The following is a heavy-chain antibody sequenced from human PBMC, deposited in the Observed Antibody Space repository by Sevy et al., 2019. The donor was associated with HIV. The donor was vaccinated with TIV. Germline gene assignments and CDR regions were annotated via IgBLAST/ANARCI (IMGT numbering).Heavy chain of an antibody. CDR2: IKQDGSEK. Sequence: GGSLRLSCAASGFTFSRYWMSWVRQTPGKGLEWVANIKQDGSEKYYVDSVKGRFTISRDNAKNSLYLQMNSLRAEDTAVYYWARVRDYSSGYHLDDWGQGTLVTVSS. J-gene: IGHJ4*02. CDR1: GFTFSRYW. V-gene: IGHV3-7*01. D-gene: IGHD3-22*01. CDR3: ARVRDYSSGYHLDD.